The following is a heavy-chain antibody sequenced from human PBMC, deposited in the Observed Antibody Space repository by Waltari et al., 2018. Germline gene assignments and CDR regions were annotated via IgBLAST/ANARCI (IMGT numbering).Heavy chain of an antibody. V-gene: IGHV1-8*01. D-gene: IGHD1-1*01. CDR2: INPNTGAA. CDR3: ARGDNWNDRLDF. CDR1: GYTFISYD. Sequence: QVQLVQSGAEVKKPGASVRVSCKASGYTFISYDINWVRQAPGQGLEWMGWINPNTGAARFAQNFQERVTMTRSTSETTAYMEISDLTSHDTAVYYCARGDNWNDRLDFWGQGTKVTVSS. J-gene: IGHJ3*01.